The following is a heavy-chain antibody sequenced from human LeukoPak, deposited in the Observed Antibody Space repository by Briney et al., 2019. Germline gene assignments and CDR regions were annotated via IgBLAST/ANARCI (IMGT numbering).Heavy chain of an antibody. CDR3: AKSWGYSYGSSYGMDV. V-gene: IGHV3-23*01. J-gene: IGHJ6*02. Sequence: GGSLRLSCAASGFTFSSYAMSWVRQAPGKGLEWVSAISGSGGSTYYADSVKGRFTISRDNSKNTLYLQMNSLRAEDTAVYYCAKSWGYSYGSSYGMDVWGQGATVTVSS. D-gene: IGHD5-18*01. CDR1: GFTFSSYA. CDR2: ISGSGGST.